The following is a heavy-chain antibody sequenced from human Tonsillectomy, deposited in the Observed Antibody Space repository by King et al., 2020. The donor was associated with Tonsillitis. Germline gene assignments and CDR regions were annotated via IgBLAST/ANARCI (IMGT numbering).Heavy chain of an antibody. CDR2: ISAYNGNT. CDR3: ARDIARIAGAGTKGYYYYGMGV. V-gene: IGHV1-18*04. D-gene: IGHD6-13*01. CDR1: GYTFTSYG. Sequence: VQLVESGAEVKKPGASVKVSCKASGYTFTSYGISWVRQAPGQGLEWMGWISAYNGNTNYAQTLQGRVTMTTDTSTSTAYMELRSLRSDDTAVYQCARDIARIAGAGTKGYYYYGMGVWGQGATVTVSS. J-gene: IGHJ6*01.